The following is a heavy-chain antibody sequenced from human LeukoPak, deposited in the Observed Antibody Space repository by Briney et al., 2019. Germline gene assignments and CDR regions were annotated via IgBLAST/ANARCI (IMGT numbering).Heavy chain of an antibody. Sequence: SETLSLTCTVSGGSISSYYWSWIRQPPGKGLEWIGYIYYSGSTNYNPSLKSRVTISVDTSKNQFSLKLSSVTAADTAVYYCARGRWSALAGTIYDYWGQGTLVTVSS. V-gene: IGHV4-59*01. CDR1: GGSISSYY. CDR3: ARGRWSALAGTIYDY. CDR2: IYYSGST. D-gene: IGHD6-19*01. J-gene: IGHJ4*02.